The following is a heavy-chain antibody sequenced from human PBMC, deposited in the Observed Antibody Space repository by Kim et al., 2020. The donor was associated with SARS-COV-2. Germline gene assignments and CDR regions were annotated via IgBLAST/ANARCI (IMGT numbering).Heavy chain of an antibody. CDR2: ISGSGSNI. CDR3: VGAADY. CDR1: GFTFSDYY. V-gene: IGHV3-11*01. Sequence: GGSLRLSCAASGFTFSDYYMNWVRQAPGKGLEWVSYISGSGSNIYYADSVKGRFTISRDNAKNSLYLQMNSLRAEDTAVYYCVGAADYWGQGTLVTVSS. J-gene: IGHJ4*02.